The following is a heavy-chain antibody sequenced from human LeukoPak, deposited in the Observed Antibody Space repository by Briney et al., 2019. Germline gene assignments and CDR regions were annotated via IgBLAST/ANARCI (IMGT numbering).Heavy chain of an antibody. CDR3: ARSFWSGYYLLDP. CDR2: ISAYNGNT. D-gene: IGHD3-3*01. CDR1: GYTFTSYG. V-gene: IGHV1-18*01. J-gene: IGHJ5*02. Sequence: GASVKVSCRASGYTFTSYGISWVRQAPGQGLEWMGWISAYNGNTNYAQKLQGRVTMTTDTSTSTAYMELRGLRSDDTAVYYCARSFWSGYYLLDPWGQGTLVTVSS.